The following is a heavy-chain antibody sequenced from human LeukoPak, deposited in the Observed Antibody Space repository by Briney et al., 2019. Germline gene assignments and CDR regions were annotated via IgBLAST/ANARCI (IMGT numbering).Heavy chain of an antibody. Sequence: TGGSLRLSCAASGFTFSSYSMNWVRQAPGKGLEWVSSISSSSSYIYYADSVKGRFTISRDNAKNSLYLQMNSLRAEDTAVYYCAKKGQADDYGKPDWGQGTLVTVSS. CDR3: AKKGQADDYGKPD. CDR1: GFTFSSYS. V-gene: IGHV3-21*01. J-gene: IGHJ4*02. CDR2: ISSSSSYI. D-gene: IGHD4-17*01.